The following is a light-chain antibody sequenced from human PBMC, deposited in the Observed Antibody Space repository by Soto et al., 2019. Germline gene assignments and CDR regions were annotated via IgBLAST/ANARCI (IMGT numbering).Light chain of an antibody. V-gene: IGKV3-15*01. Sequence: ERVMTPSPATLAVSTGTRTTLSCRASQDVLTNLAWYQQKPGQAPRLLIYDTSIRATGVPARFSGSRSGAEFTLTICSLESEDFAVYYCNHYVNWPLTFRGATKVDI. CDR3: NHYVNWPLT. CDR2: DTS. CDR1: QDVLTN. J-gene: IGKJ4*01.